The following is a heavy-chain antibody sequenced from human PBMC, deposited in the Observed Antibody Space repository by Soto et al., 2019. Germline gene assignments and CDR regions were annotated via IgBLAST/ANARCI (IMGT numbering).Heavy chain of an antibody. CDR3: ARAVDTAMFDY. V-gene: IGHV1-46*01. D-gene: IGHD5-18*01. CDR1: GYTFTSYY. CDR2: INPSGGST. Sequence: ASVKVSCKASGYTFTSYYMHWVRQAPGQGLEWMGIINPSGGSTSFAQKFQGRVTMTRDTSTSSVYMDLSRLRSEDTAMYYCARAVDTAMFDYWGQGTLVTVSS. J-gene: IGHJ4*02.